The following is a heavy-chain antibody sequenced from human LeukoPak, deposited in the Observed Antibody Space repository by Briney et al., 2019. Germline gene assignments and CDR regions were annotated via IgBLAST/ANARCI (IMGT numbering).Heavy chain of an antibody. D-gene: IGHD5-24*01. CDR1: GYTFTNFP. CDR3: ARGTGVWLQLRGFDY. CDR2: INPNSGGT. J-gene: IGHJ4*02. Sequence: ASVKVSCKASGYTFTNFPIGWVRQAPGQGLEWMGWINPNSGGTNYAQKFQGRVTMTRDTSISTAYMELSRLRSDDTAVYYCARGTGVWLQLRGFDYWGQGTLVTVSS. V-gene: IGHV1-2*02.